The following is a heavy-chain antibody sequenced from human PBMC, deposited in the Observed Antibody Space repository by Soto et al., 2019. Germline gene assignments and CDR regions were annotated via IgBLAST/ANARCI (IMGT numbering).Heavy chain of an antibody. CDR3: AKKKGRVVVVAATENYFDY. Sequence: EVQLLESGGGLVQPGGSLRLSCAASGFTFSSYVMSWVRQAPGKGLEWVSAISGSGGSTYYADSVKGRFTISRDNSKNTLYLQMNSLRAEDTAVYYCAKKKGRVVVVAATENYFDYWGQGTLVTVSS. CDR1: GFTFSSYV. J-gene: IGHJ4*02. CDR2: ISGSGGST. D-gene: IGHD2-15*01. V-gene: IGHV3-23*01.